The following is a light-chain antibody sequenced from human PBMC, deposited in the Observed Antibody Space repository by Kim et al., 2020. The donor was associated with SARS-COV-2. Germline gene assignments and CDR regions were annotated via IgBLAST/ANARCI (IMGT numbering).Light chain of an antibody. V-gene: IGLV3-19*01. CDR1: SLRTYY. CDR3: NSRDISGHLWV. CDR2: GTN. J-gene: IGLJ3*02. Sequence: SSELTQDPAVSVALGQTVMITCQGDSLRTYYTSWYQQKPGQAPVLVIYGTNNRPSGIPDRFSGSSSGNTASLTITGAQAEDEADYYCNSRDISGHLWVFG.